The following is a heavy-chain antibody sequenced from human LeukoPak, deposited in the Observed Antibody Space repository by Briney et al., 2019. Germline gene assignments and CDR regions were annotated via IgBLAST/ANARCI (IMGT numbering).Heavy chain of an antibody. CDR1: GFTFSSYV. V-gene: IGHV3-48*01. Sequence: PGGSLRLSCAASGFTFSSYVMNWVRQAPGKGLEWVSYISTTTSTIYYADSVKGRFTISRDNSKNMVYLQMNTLRADDTAVYYCAKSVVVITFRFDDWGQGALVTVSS. D-gene: IGHD2-15*01. CDR2: ISTTTSTI. J-gene: IGHJ4*02. CDR3: AKSVVVITFRFDD.